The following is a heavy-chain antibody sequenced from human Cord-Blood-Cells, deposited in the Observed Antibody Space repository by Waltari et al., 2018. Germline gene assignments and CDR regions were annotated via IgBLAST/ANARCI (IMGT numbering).Heavy chain of an antibody. V-gene: IGHV3-33*01. J-gene: IGHJ4*02. D-gene: IGHD4-4*01. CDR1: GFTFSSYG. CDR3: ARDDDYSTFDY. Sequence: QVQLVESGGGVVQPGRSLRLSCAASGFTFSSYGMHWFRQAPGKGLEWVAVIWYDGSNKYYADSVKGRFTISRDNSKNTLYLQMNSLRAEDTAVYYCARDDDYSTFDYWGQGTLVTVSS. CDR2: IWYDGSNK.